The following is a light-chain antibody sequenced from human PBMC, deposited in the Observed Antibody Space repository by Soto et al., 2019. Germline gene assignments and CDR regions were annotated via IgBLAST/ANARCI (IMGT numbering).Light chain of an antibody. CDR2: DAS. J-gene: IGKJ1*01. Sequence: EIVLAQSPATLPLSPGQRATLSCRASQSVSSTYLAWYQQKPGRAPRLLIYDASSRATGIPDRFSGSASGTDFTLTIRRLEPEDFALYYCQQYGSSPPTFGQGTKVDIK. CDR3: QQYGSSPPT. V-gene: IGKV3D-20*01. CDR1: QSVSSTY.